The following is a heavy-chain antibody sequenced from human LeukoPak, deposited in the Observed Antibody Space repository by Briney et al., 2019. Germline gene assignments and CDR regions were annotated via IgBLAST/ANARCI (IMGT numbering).Heavy chain of an antibody. V-gene: IGHV3-74*03. CDR3: ATNSGYYFFFDY. CDR2: INSDGSSI. CDR1: GFTFSSYW. J-gene: IGHJ4*02. Sequence: GGSLRLSCAASGFTFSSYWMHWVRQDPGKGLVWVSRINSDGSSITYADSVKGRFTISRDNSKNTLYLQMNSLRAEDTAVYYCATNSGYYFFFDYWGQGTLVTVSS. D-gene: IGHD3-22*01.